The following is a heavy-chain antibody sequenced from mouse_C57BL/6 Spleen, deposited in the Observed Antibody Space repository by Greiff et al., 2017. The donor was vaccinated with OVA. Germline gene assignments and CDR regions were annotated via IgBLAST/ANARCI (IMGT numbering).Heavy chain of an antibody. CDR3: ARCDYDRYFDV. J-gene: IGHJ1*03. CDR1: GFTFSSYG. Sequence: EVKLVESGGDLVKPGGSLKLSCAASGFTFSSYGMSWVRQTPDKRLEWVATISSAGRCPSSQDSVKGRFTISRDNAKNTLYLQMSSLKSEDTAMYYCARCDYDRYFDVWGTGTTVTVSS. CDR2: ISSAGRCP. D-gene: IGHD2-4*01. V-gene: IGHV5-6*01.